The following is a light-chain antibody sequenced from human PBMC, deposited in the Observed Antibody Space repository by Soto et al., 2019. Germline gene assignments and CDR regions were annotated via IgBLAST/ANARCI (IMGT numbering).Light chain of an antibody. V-gene: IGKV3-20*01. J-gene: IGKJ5*01. CDR3: QYHGSSTIP. Sequence: DIVWTQSPGSLSWSPGERATLSFRASQSVSSSYLAWYQQKPGQAPRLLIFAASSRASGIPDRFSGSGSGTELTLTISRLEREDFAMFYCQYHGSSTIPFGQGTRLEIK. CDR2: AAS. CDR1: QSVSSSY.